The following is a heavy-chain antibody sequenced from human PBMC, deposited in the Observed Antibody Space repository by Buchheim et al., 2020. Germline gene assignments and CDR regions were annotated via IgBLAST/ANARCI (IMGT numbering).Heavy chain of an antibody. Sequence: QVQLVESGGGVVQPGRSLRLSCAASGFTFSSYGMHWVRQAPGKGLEWVAVIWYDGSNKYYADSVKGRFTISRDNSKNTLYLQMNSLRAEDTAVYYCARVLTHLEDIVVVPAAIPYYYYGMDAWGQGTT. CDR2: IWYDGSNK. D-gene: IGHD2-2*02. J-gene: IGHJ6*02. CDR3: ARVLTHLEDIVVVPAAIPYYYYGMDA. CDR1: GFTFSSYG. V-gene: IGHV3-33*01.